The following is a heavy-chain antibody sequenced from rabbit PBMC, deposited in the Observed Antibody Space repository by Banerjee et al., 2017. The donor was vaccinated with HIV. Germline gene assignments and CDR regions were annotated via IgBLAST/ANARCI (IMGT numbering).Heavy chain of an antibody. CDR3: ARDPAYASSSGYNIPYL. V-gene: IGHV1S47*01. Sequence: QEHLVESGGGLVQPGGSLTLSCKASRFDFNSGGVSWVRQAPGKGLEWIGYIDPVFGSTYYATWVNGRFTISSHNAQNTLYLQLNNLTAADTATYFCARDPAYASSSGYNIPYLWGPGTLVTVS. CDR1: RFDFNSGG. CDR2: IDPVFGST. D-gene: IGHD1-1*01. J-gene: IGHJ4*01.